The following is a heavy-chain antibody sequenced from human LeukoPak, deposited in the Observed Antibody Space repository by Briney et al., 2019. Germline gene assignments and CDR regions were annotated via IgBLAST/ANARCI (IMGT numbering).Heavy chain of an antibody. CDR1: GYTFTSYA. D-gene: IGHD3-9*01. J-gene: IGHJ2*01. CDR2: INTNTGNP. CDR3: ARDATIWTPWGGPYWYFDL. V-gene: IGHV7-4-1*02. Sequence: ASVKVSCKASGYTFTSYAMNWVRQAPGQGLEWMGWINTNTGNPTYAQGFTGRFVFSLDTSVSTAYLQISSLKAEDTAVYYCARDATIWTPWGGPYWYFDLWGRGTLVTVSS.